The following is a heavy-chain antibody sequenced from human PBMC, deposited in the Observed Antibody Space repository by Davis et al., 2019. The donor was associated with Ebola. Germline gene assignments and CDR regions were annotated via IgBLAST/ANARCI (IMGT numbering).Heavy chain of an antibody. D-gene: IGHD5-12*01. CDR1: GFTFSSYS. CDR3: ASYSGYDYGY. J-gene: IGHJ4*02. Sequence: GESLKISCAASGFTFSSYSMNWVRQAPGKGLELVSSISSSSSYIYYADSVKGRFTISRDNAKNSLYLQMNSLGAEDTAVYYCASYSGYDYGYWGQGTLVTVSS. V-gene: IGHV3-21*01. CDR2: ISSSSSYI.